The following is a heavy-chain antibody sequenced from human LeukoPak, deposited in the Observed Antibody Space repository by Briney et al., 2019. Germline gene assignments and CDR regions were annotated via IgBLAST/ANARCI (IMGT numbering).Heavy chain of an antibody. CDR2: ISYDGSNK. CDR3: ARVKAYYDSSGYYFDAFDI. V-gene: IGHV3-30*03. CDR1: GFTFSSYG. D-gene: IGHD3-22*01. Sequence: GRSLRLSCAASGFTFSSYGMHWVRQAPGKGLEWVAVISYDGSNKYYADSVKGRLTISRDNAKNTLYLQMNSLRAEDTAVYYCARVKAYYDSSGYYFDAFDIWGQGTMVTVSS. J-gene: IGHJ3*02.